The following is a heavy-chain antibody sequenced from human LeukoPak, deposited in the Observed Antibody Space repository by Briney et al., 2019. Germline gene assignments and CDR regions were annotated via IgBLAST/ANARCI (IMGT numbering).Heavy chain of an antibody. CDR2: IYASGST. J-gene: IGHJ4*02. CDR1: GGSISSYY. V-gene: IGHV4-4*07. CDR3: ARENYDSSGYYQYYFDY. D-gene: IGHD3-22*01. Sequence: SETLSLTCTVSGGSISSYYWSWIRQPAGKGLQWIGHIYASGSTNYNPSLKSRVTMPVDTSKNHFSLKSSSVTAADTAVYYCARENYDSSGYYQYYFDYWGQGTLVTVSS.